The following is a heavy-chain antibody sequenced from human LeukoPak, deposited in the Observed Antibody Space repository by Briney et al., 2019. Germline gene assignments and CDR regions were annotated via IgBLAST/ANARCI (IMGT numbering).Heavy chain of an antibody. D-gene: IGHD2/OR15-2a*01. CDR3: AKDAYGGATFFYYMDV. J-gene: IGHJ6*03. Sequence: GRSPRLSCAGSGFTFDDYAMHWVRHTPGKGLEWVSGISWNSGNIAYADFVGGRFTISRDNAKNSLSLQMNSLSDEDTAVYYCAKDAYGGATFFYYMDVWGKGTTVTVSS. CDR2: ISWNSGNI. V-gene: IGHV3-9*01. CDR1: GFTFDDYA.